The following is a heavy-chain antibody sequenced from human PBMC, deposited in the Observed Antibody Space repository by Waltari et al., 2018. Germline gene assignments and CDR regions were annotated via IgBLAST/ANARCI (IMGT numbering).Heavy chain of an antibody. D-gene: IGHD6-13*01. CDR1: GGSITTSY. Sequence: QVQLQESGPGLVKPSETLSLTCTVAGGSITTSYWSWIRQPPGKGLDLIGNIYYSGSTSYNASLKSRVTISVDTSKNQFSLRLRSVTAADTAVYYCARRTGLSTSSWYYFDHWGQGTLVTVSS. V-gene: IGHV4-59*08. CDR3: ARRTGLSTSSWYYFDH. CDR2: IYYSGST. J-gene: IGHJ4*02.